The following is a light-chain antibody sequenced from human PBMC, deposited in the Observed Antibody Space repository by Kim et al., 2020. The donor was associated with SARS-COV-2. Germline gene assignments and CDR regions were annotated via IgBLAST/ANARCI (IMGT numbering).Light chain of an antibody. CDR3: CSYAGSSTVV. CDR1: SSDVGSYNL. J-gene: IGLJ2*01. Sequence: GQSITISCTGTSSDVGSYNLGSWYQQHPGKAPKLMIYEGSKRPSGVSNRFSGSKSGNTASLTISGLQAEDEADYYCCSYAGSSTVVFGGGTQLTVL. V-gene: IGLV2-23*01. CDR2: EGS.